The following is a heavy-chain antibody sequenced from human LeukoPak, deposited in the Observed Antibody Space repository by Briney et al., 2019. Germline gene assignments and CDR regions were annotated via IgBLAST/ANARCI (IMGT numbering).Heavy chain of an antibody. D-gene: IGHD6-19*01. CDR3: ARDHPCSGGHDY. CDR2: IYSGGST. CDR1: GFTVSSNS. Sequence: GGSLRLSCAASGFTVSSNSMNWVRQAPGKGLEWVSVIYSGGSTYYSDSVKGRFTISRDNSNNKFYLQLNSLRAADTPVYYCARDHPCSGGHDYWGQGTLVTVSS. J-gene: IGHJ4*02. V-gene: IGHV3-53*01.